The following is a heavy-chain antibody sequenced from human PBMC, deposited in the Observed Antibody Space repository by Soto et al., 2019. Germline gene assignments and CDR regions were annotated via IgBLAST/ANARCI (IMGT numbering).Heavy chain of an antibody. J-gene: IGHJ4*02. Sequence: LSLTCTVSGGSISSGDYYWSWIRQPPGKGLEWIGYIYYSGSTYYNPSLKSRVTISVDTSKNQFSLKLSSVTAADTAVYYRARSPDYGGKGYYFDYWGQGTLVTV. V-gene: IGHV4-30-4*01. D-gene: IGHD4-17*01. CDR3: ARSPDYGGKGYYFDY. CDR1: GGSISSGDYY. CDR2: IYYSGST.